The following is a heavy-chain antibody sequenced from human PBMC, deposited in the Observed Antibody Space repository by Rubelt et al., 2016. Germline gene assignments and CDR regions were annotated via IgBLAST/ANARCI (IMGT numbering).Heavy chain of an antibody. CDR2: ISAYNGNT. CDR1: GYTFTSYG. CDR3: ARDLPTAGDWNYPMEVDY. D-gene: IGHD1-7*01. J-gene: IGHJ4*02. V-gene: IGHV1-18*01. Sequence: QVQLVQSGAEVKKPGASVKVSCKASGYTFTSYGISWVRQAPGQGLEWMGWISAYNGNTNYAQKSQGRVTRTTDTSTSTAYMELRSLRSDDTAVYYCARDLPTAGDWNYPMEVDYWGQGTLVTVSS.